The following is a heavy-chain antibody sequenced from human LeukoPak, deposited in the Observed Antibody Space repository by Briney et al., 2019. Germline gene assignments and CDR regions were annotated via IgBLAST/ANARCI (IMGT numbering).Heavy chain of an antibody. Sequence: PSETLSLTCTVSGGSISSSSYYWGWIRQPPGKGLEWIGSMHYSGSTYYNPSLKSRVTISVDMSKTQFSLKLTSVTAADTAVYYCARMYYDILTGYPYYFDYWGQGTLVTVSS. CDR1: GGSISSSSYY. V-gene: IGHV4-39*01. CDR3: ARMYYDILTGYPYYFDY. J-gene: IGHJ4*02. CDR2: MHYSGST. D-gene: IGHD3-9*01.